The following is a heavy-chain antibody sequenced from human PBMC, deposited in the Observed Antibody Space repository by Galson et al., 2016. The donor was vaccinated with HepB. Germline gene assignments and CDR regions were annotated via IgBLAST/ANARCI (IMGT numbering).Heavy chain of an antibody. CDR1: GGPISSSKW. CDR2: ISLSGGT. Sequence: SETLSLTCAVSGGPISSSKWWSWVRQPPGKGPEWIGEISLSGGTSYIPSLKSGVTISIDKSKNQFSLKLSSVTAADTAVFYCARGCPGGGDCQGGLDYWGQGILVTVSS. D-gene: IGHD2-21*02. V-gene: IGHV4-4*02. J-gene: IGHJ4*02. CDR3: ARGCPGGGDCQGGLDY.